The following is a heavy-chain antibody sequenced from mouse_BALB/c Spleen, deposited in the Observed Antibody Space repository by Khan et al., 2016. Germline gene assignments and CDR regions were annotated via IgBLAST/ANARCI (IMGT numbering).Heavy chain of an antibody. CDR2: ISSSGST. CDR3: ARGQLGLSWFAY. J-gene: IGHJ3*01. D-gene: IGHD3-1*01. CDR1: GFSITSDYA. Sequence: EVQLQESGPGLVKPSQSLSLTSTVTGFSITSDYAWNWIRQFPGNKLEWMGYISSSGSTSYNPSLKSRISITRDTSKNQVFLQLNSVTTEDTATYYCARGQLGLSWFAYWGQGTLVTVSA. V-gene: IGHV3-2*02.